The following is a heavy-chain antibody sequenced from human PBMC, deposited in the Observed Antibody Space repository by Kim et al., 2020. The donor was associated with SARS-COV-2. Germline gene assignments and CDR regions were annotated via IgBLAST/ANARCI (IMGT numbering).Heavy chain of an antibody. Sequence: DSVKGRFTISTDNAKNSLYLQMNCLRAEETAVYYCARGGHYYGSGSYLDYWGQGTLVAVSS. J-gene: IGHJ4*02. CDR3: ARGGHYYGSGSYLDY. D-gene: IGHD3-10*01. V-gene: IGHV3-11*04.